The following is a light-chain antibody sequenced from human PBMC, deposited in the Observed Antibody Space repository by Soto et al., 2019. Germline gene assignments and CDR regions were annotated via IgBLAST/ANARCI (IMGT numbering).Light chain of an antibody. CDR3: QQYYSTPRA. CDR2: WAS. J-gene: IGKJ1*01. V-gene: IGKV4-1*01. CDR1: QSVLYSSDNKNY. Sequence: DIVMTQSPDSLAVSLGERATINCKSSQSVLYSSDNKNYLAWYQQNPGQPPKLLIYWASTRESGVPDRFSGSGSGTDFTLTISSLQAEDDAVYYCQQYYSTPRAFGQGTKVEIK.